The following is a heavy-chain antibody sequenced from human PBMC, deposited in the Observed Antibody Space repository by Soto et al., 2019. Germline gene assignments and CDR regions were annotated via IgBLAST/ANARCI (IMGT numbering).Heavy chain of an antibody. V-gene: IGHV1-18*01. CDR1: GYTFTSYG. CDR2: ISAYNGNT. D-gene: IGHD4-17*01. J-gene: IGHJ4*02. Sequence: QVQLVQSGVEVEKPGASVKVSCKASGYTFTSYGVSWVRQAPGQGLEWMGWISAYNGNTNYAQKFQGRGTMTTDTSTSTAYMELRSLRSDDTAVYYCARVVPTVTTGGPDYWGQGTLVTVSS. CDR3: ARVVPTVTTGGPDY.